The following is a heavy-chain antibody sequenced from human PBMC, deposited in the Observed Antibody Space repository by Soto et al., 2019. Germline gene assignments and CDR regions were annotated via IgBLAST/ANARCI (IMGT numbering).Heavy chain of an antibody. CDR1: G. V-gene: IGHV3-30*18. CDR2: ISYDGSNK. J-gene: IGHJ4*02. D-gene: IGHD3-22*01. Sequence: GMHWVRQAPGKGLEWVAVISYDGSNKYYADSVKGRFTISRDNSKNTLYLQMNSLRAEDTAVYYCAKARERRDYYDSSGGFDYWGQGTLVTVSS. CDR3: AKARERRDYYDSSGGFDY.